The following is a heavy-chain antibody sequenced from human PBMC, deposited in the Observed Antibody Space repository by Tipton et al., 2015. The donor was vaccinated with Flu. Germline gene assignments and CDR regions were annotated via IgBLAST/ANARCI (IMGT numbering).Heavy chain of an antibody. J-gene: IGHJ3*02. V-gene: IGHV3-48*03. CDR1: GFTFSRYA. D-gene: IGHD2/OR15-2a*01. CDR2: INIDSRNK. Sequence: SLRLSCVASGFTFSRYAMSWVRQTPGKGLEWISYINIDSRNKYYADSVRGRFTISRDYAKRSVSLLMNSLRAEDSAVYYCARDPFLGTGDAFDIWGPGTMVAVSS. CDR3: ARDPFLGTGDAFDI.